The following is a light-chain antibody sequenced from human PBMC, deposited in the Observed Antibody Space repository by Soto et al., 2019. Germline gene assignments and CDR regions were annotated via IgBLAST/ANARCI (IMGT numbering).Light chain of an antibody. Sequence: DIQMTQSPSTLSASVGDRVTITCRASQSISSWVAWYQQKPGKGPKLLIYKASHLESGVPSRFSGSGSGTEFTLTISSLQPGDFATYYCLHYSTYPLTFGGGTRVDI. J-gene: IGKJ4*01. CDR2: KAS. CDR1: QSISSW. CDR3: LHYSTYPLT. V-gene: IGKV1-5*03.